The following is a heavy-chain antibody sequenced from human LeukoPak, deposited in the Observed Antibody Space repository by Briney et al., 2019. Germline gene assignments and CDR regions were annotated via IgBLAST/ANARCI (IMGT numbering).Heavy chain of an antibody. CDR2: IYHSGST. CDR3: ARVGSGSYHFDY. J-gene: IGHJ4*02. CDR1: GGSISSGGYS. V-gene: IGHV4-30-2*01. Sequence: SQTLSLTCAVSGGSISSGGYSWSWIRQPPGKGLEWIGYIYHSGSTYYNPSLKSRVTISVDRSKNQLSLKLSSVTAADTAVYYCARVGSGSYHFDYWGQGTLVTVSS. D-gene: IGHD3-10*01.